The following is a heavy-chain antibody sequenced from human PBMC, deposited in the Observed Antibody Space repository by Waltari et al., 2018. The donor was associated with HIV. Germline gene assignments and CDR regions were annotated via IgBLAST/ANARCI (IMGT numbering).Heavy chain of an antibody. J-gene: IGHJ3*02. D-gene: IGHD6-19*01. CDR2: IIPIFGTA. CDR3: ARERGIAVAAPGAFDI. V-gene: IGHV1-69*06. Sequence: QVQPVQSGDEVKKPGSSVKVSCQASGGTFSSYAISWVRRVPGQGLEWMGGIIPIFGTANYAQKFQGRVTITADKSTSTAYMELSSLRSEDTAVYYCARERGIAVAAPGAFDIWGQGTMVTVSS. CDR1: GGTFSSYA.